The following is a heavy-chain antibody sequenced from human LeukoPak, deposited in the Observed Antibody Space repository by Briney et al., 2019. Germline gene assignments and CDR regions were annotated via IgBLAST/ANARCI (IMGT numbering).Heavy chain of an antibody. V-gene: IGHV1-69*13. CDR1: GGTFSSYA. CDR3: ARGTYYYDSSGYLNY. J-gene: IGHJ4*02. Sequence: ASVKVSCKASGGTFSSYAISWVRQAPGQGLEWMGGIIPIFGTANYAQKLQGRVTITADESTSTAYMELSSLRSEDTAVYYCARGTYYYDSSGYLNYWGQGTLVTVSS. CDR2: IIPIFGTA. D-gene: IGHD3-22*01.